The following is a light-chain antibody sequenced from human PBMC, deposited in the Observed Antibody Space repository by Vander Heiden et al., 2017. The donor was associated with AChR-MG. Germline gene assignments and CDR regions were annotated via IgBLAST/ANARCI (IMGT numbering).Light chain of an antibody. Sequence: DIVMTQSPDSLPVSLGERATINCKSSQSVLYSSNNKNYLAWYQQKPGQPPKLLIYWASTRESGVPDRFSGSGSGTDFTLTISSLQAEDVAVYYCQQYYSTPRALTFGGGTKVEIK. V-gene: IGKV4-1*01. CDR1: QSVLYSSNNKNY. CDR3: QQYYSTPRALT. J-gene: IGKJ4*01. CDR2: WAS.